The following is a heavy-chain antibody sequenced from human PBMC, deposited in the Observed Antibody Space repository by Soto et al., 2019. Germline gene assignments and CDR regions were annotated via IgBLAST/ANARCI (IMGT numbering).Heavy chain of an antibody. J-gene: IGHJ4*02. CDR2: IYWNDDK. V-gene: IGHV2-5*01. Sequence: SGPTLVNPTQTLTLTCTFSGFSLSTSGVGVGWIRQPPGKALEWLALIYWNDDKRYSPSLKSRLTITKDTSKNQVVLTMTNMDPVDTATYFCAHRQTLTPLRTYYFDYWGQGTLVTVSS. CDR1: GFSLSTSGVG. D-gene: IGHD2-2*01. CDR3: AHRQTLTPLRTYYFDY.